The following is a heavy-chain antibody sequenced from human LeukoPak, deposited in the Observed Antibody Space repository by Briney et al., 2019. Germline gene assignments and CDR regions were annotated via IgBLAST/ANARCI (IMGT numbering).Heavy chain of an antibody. CDR3: ARAYSGSYSAEANYFDY. V-gene: IGHV3-7*01. Sequence: PGGSLRLSCAASGFTFSSYWMNWVRQAPGKGLEWVANIKQDGSVKDYVDSVRGRFTISRDNARSSLYLQVNSLRAEDTAVYYCARAYSGSYSAEANYFDYWGQGTLVTVSS. J-gene: IGHJ4*02. CDR1: GFTFSSYW. D-gene: IGHD1-26*01. CDR2: IKQDGSVK.